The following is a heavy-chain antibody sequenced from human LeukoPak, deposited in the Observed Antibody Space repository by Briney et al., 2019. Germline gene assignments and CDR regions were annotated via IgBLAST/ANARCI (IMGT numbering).Heavy chain of an antibody. Sequence: ASVKVSCKASGYTFTSYDFNWVRQAPGQGLEWMGWVNPNSGNTGYAKQFQGRVTMTRNTSISKAYMALSSLRSDATAVYYCARRPDVVLCWGQGTLVTVSS. D-gene: IGHD2-21*01. J-gene: IGHJ4*02. CDR3: ARRPDVVLC. CDR2: VNPNSGNT. V-gene: IGHV1-8*01. CDR1: GYTFTSYD.